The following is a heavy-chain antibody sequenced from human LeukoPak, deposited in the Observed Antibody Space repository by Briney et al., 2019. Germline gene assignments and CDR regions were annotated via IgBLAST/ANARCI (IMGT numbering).Heavy chain of an antibody. V-gene: IGHV4-34*01. D-gene: IGHD6-19*01. CDR2: INHSGST. CDR3: ARMGPRIAVASD. J-gene: IGHJ4*02. Sequence: SETLSLTCAVYGGSFSGYYWSWIRQPPGKGLEWIGEINHSGSTNYNPSLKSRVTISVDTSKNQFSLKLSSVTAADTAVYYCARMGPRIAVASDWGQGTLVTVSS. CDR1: GGSFSGYY.